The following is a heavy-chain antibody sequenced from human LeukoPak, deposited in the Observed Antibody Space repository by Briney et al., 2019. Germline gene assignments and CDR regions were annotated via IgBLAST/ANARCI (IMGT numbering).Heavy chain of an antibody. CDR2: INHRGTT. CDR3: ARDSYNFGLDY. J-gene: IGHJ4*02. D-gene: IGHD1-1*01. CDR1: GGSFSGYY. Sequence: SETLSLTCAVYGGSFSGYYWSWIRQPPGKGLEWIGEINHRGTTQFNPSLESRVTMAVDTSKNQVSLRLSSVTAADTAVYYCARDSYNFGLDYWGQGTLVSVSS. V-gene: IGHV4-34*01.